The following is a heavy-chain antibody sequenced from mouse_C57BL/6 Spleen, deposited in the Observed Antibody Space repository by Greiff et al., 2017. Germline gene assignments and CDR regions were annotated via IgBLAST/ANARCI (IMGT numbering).Heavy chain of an antibody. J-gene: IGHJ4*01. D-gene: IGHD1-1*01. CDR3: ERRGYYDAGAYYYAMDY. Sequence: EVQRVESGGGLVKPGGSLKLSCAASGFTFSDYGMHWVRQAPEKGLEWVAYISSGSSTIYYADTVQGRFTISRDNAKNTLFLQMTSLRSEDTAMYYCERRGYYDAGAYYYAMDYWGQGTSVTVSS. CDR1: GFTFSDYG. V-gene: IGHV5-17*01. CDR2: ISSGSSTI.